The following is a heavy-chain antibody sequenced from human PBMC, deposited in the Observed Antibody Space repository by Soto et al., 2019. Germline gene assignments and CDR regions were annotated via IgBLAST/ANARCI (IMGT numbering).Heavy chain of an antibody. CDR1: GGSFTSNNW. D-gene: IGHD2-15*01. J-gene: IGHJ4*02. Sequence: SETLSLTCAVSGGSFTSNNWWTWVRQPPGQGLEWIGEIYRTGSTNYNPSLKSRVTISLDKSENQFSLKVTSLTAEDTAVYYCARDSRPVTLWGQGTLVTVSS. CDR2: IYRTGST. V-gene: IGHV4-4*02. CDR3: ARDSRPVTL.